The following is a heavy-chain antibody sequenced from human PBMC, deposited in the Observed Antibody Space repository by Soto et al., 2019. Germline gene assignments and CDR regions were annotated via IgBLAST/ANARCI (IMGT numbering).Heavy chain of an antibody. J-gene: IGHJ5*02. D-gene: IGHD3-16*01. V-gene: IGHV3-23*04. CDR1: GFTFRNFS. CDR2: IGGGGCSA. CDR3: AKDAVAYIGDSGWFDL. Sequence: EVQLVESGGGLVQPGGSLRLSCAASGFTFRNFSVSWVRQAPGKGLEWVSGIGGGGCSANYVDSVKGRFTVSRDNVKSTLYLQMSGLRVEDTALYYCAKDAVAYIGDSGWFDLWGQGTVVTVSS.